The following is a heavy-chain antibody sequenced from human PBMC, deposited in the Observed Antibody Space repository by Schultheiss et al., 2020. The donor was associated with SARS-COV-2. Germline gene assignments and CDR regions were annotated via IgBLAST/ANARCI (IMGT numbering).Heavy chain of an antibody. J-gene: IGHJ6*02. CDR2: IRSKANSYAT. V-gene: IGHV3-73*01. D-gene: IGHD3-9*01. Sequence: GESLKISCAASGFTFSGSAMHWVRQASGKGLEWVGRIRSKANSYATAYAASVKGRFTISRDDSKNTAYLQMNSLKTEDTAVYYCTRLGLDWLPRPGYYYGMDVWGQGTTVTVSS. CDR3: TRLGLDWLPRPGYYYGMDV. CDR1: GFTFSGSA.